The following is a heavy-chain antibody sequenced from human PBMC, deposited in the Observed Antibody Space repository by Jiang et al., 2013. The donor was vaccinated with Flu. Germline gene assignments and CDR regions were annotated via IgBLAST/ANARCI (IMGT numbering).Heavy chain of an antibody. CDR2: ISPSG. CDR3: ARGVEGFDY. D-gene: IGHD3-3*01. J-gene: IGHJ4*02. V-gene: IGHV1-46*01. CDR1: GYTLTDYY. Sequence: SVKVSCKTSGYTLTDYYMHWVRQAPGQGLEWMGLISPSGDYTQNFQDRLTMTRDTSTSTLYMELSSLTSDDTAVYYCARGVEGFDYWGQGTLVTVSS.